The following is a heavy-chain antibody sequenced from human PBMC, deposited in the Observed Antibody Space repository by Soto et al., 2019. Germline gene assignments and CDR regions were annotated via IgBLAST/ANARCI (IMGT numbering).Heavy chain of an antibody. CDR3: AHGGFGGVLVPFDY. D-gene: IGHD3-16*02. V-gene: IGHV3-23*01. J-gene: IGHJ4*02. CDR1: RFTFSNYA. CDR2: IDGSGASP. Sequence: PGGSLRLSCAASRFTFSNYAMNWVRQAPGKGLEWVSGIDGSGASPYYADSVKGRFTISRDNSKNTLYLQVNSLRAEDTAVYYCAHGGFGGVLVPFDYWGQGTLVTVSS.